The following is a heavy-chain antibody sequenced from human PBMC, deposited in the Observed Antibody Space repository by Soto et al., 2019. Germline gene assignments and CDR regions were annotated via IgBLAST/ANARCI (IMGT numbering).Heavy chain of an antibody. Sequence: TSETLSLTCTVSGGSISSSSYYWGWIRQPPGKGLEWIGSIYYSGSTYYNPSLKSRVTISVDTSKNQFSLKLSSVTAADTAVYYCARGYCSSTSCYMTMYWFDPWGQGTLVTVSS. J-gene: IGHJ5*02. CDR1: GGSISSSSYY. CDR2: IYYSGST. V-gene: IGHV4-39*01. CDR3: ARGYCSSTSCYMTMYWFDP. D-gene: IGHD2-2*02.